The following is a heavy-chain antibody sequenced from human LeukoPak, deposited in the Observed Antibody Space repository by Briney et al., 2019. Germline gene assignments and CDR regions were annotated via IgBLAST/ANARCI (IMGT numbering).Heavy chain of an antibody. J-gene: IGHJ4*02. CDR2: ISAYNGNT. CDR3: ARDARYFDWDFDY. Sequence: GASVKVSCKASGYTFTTYGISWVRQAPGQGLEWMGWISAYNGNTNYAQKFQGRVTMTTDTSTNTAYMELRSLRSDDTAVYYCARDARYFDWDFDYWGQGTLVTVSS. CDR1: GYTFTTYG. V-gene: IGHV1-18*01. D-gene: IGHD3-9*01.